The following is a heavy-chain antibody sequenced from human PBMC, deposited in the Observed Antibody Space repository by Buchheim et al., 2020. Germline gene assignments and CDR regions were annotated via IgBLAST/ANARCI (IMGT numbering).Heavy chain of an antibody. Sequence: EVQLAQSGADVKKPGESLKISCKGSGYSFTSYWIAWVRQMPGKGLEWMGIIYPGDSDTKYSPSFQGQVTISVDKSISSAFLHWSGLKASDTALYYCARGQTGTTKMPFDYWGQGTL. CDR2: IYPGDSDT. CDR1: GYSFTSYW. D-gene: IGHD1-7*01. J-gene: IGHJ4*02. V-gene: IGHV5-51*01. CDR3: ARGQTGTTKMPFDY.